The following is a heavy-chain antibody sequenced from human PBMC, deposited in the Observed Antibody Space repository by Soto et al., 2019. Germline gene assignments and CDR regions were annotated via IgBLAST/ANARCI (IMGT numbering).Heavy chain of an antibody. Sequence: ASVKVSCKASGYTFTHYYIHWVRQAPGQGLEWMGIINPNGGITTYAQKFRAGFTMTRDTSTSTVYLELSSLRSEESAVYYCATSVNSDMEFDYWRQGTLVTVS. CDR1: GYTFTHYY. V-gene: IGHV1-46*01. J-gene: IGHJ4*02. D-gene: IGHD5-18*01. CDR3: ATSVNSDMEFDY. CDR2: INPNGGIT.